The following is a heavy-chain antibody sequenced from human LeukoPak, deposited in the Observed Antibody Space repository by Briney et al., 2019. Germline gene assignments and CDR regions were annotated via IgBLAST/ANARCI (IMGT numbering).Heavy chain of an antibody. J-gene: IGHJ4*02. CDR3: TRQIAVAGSEDY. D-gene: IGHD6-19*01. V-gene: IGHV3-73*01. CDR2: IRSKANSYAT. CDR1: GFTFSGSA. Sequence: GGSLRLSCAASGFTFSGSAMLWVRQASGKGLEWVGRIRSKANSYATAYAASVKGRFTTSRDDSKNTAYLQMNSLKTEDTAVYYCTRQIAVAGSEDYWGQGTLVTVSS.